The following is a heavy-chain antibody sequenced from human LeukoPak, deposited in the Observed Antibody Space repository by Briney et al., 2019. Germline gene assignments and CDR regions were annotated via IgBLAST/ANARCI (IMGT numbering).Heavy chain of an antibody. D-gene: IGHD1-1*01. CDR2: IWYDGSNK. CDR3: ARGVQLWRTAY. Sequence: GGSLRLSCAASGFTFSNYGMHWVRQAPRKGLEWVALIWYDGSNKYYADSEGRFTISRDNSKNTLYLQMNSLRAEDTAVYYCARGVQLWRTAYWGQGTLVTVSS. V-gene: IGHV3-33*01. CDR1: GFTFSNYG. J-gene: IGHJ4*02.